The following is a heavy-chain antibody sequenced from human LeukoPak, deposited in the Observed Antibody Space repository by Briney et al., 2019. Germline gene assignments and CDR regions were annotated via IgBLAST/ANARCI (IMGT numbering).Heavy chain of an antibody. V-gene: IGHV1-69*05. J-gene: IGHJ4*02. CDR1: GGTFSSYA. Sequence: SVKVSCKAPGGTFSSYAISWVRQAPGQGLEWMGGIIPIFGTANYAQKFQGRVTITTDESTSTAYMELSSLRSEDTAVYYCARVNDYGDYYFDYWGQGTLVTVSS. CDR2: IIPIFGTA. CDR3: ARVNDYGDYYFDY. D-gene: IGHD4-17*01.